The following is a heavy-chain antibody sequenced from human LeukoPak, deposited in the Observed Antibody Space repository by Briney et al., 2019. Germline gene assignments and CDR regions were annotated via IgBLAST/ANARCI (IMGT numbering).Heavy chain of an antibody. V-gene: IGHV3-30*18. CDR3: SKDSSSGSSYYFHGMEV. D-gene: IGHD3-10*01. CDR2: ISYDGSNR. CDR1: GFTFSSYG. J-gene: IGHJ6*02. Sequence: GGSLRLSCAASGFTFSSYGMHWVRQAPGKGLEWVAVISYDGSNRYYADSVKGRFTISRDNSKNTLYLQMNSLTSEDTAVYYCSKDSSSGSSYYFHGMEVWGQGTTVTVSS.